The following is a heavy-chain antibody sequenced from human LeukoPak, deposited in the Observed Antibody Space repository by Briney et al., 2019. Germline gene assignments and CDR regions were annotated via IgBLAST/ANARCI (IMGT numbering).Heavy chain of an antibody. CDR1: GFTFSSYG. CDR3: APSLTLHYDFWSGYYTGPFDY. J-gene: IGHJ4*02. CDR2: ISGSGGST. Sequence: GRSLRLSCAASGFTFSSYGMHWVRQAPAKGLEWGSAISGSGGSTYYADSVKGRFTISRDNSKNTLYRQMNSLISEDTAAYYCAPSLTLHYDFWSGYYTGPFDYWGQGTLVSVSS. D-gene: IGHD3-3*01. V-gene: IGHV3-23*01.